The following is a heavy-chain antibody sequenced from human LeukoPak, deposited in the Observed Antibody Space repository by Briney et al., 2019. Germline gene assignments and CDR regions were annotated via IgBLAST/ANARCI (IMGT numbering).Heavy chain of an antibody. Sequence: GGSLGLSCAASGFTFSSYWMSWVRQAPGKGLEWVANIKQDGSEKYYVDSVKGRFAISRDNAKNSLYLQMNSLRAEDTAVYYCARVGRDGYTSDYWGQGTLVTVSS. D-gene: IGHD5-24*01. CDR2: IKQDGSEK. CDR1: GFTFSSYW. V-gene: IGHV3-7*01. CDR3: ARVGRDGYTSDY. J-gene: IGHJ4*02.